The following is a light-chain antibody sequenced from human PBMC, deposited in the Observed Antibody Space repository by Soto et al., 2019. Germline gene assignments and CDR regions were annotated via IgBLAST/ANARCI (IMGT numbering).Light chain of an antibody. Sequence: QSALTQPASVSGAPGQSITISCTGTSSDVGGYKFVSWYQQHPGKAPKLIIYEVSNRPSGVSNRFSGSKSGNAASLTISGLQAEDEADYYWSSYTRSSSVVFGGGTMLTVL. J-gene: IGLJ3*02. CDR2: EVS. V-gene: IGLV2-14*01. CDR3: SSYTRSSSVV. CDR1: SSDVGGYKF.